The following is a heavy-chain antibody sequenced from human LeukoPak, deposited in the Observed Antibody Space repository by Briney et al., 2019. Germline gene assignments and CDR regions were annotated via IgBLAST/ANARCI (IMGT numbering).Heavy chain of an antibody. Sequence: ASGKLSCKAAGYTFTSYVISWVREAPGQGQGWRGGISAYNGNTNYAQKLQGKVTMTTDTSTSTAYMELRSLRSEDTAVYYCARGDAGHSRLPVGYWGQGTLVTVSS. D-gene: IGHD2-15*01. CDR3: ARGDAGHSRLPVGY. V-gene: IGHV1-18*01. CDR2: ISAYNGNT. J-gene: IGHJ4*02. CDR1: GYTFTSYV.